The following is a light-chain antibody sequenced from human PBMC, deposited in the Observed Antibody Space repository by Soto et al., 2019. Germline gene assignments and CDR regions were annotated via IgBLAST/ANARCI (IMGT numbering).Light chain of an antibody. CDR2: GAS. CDR3: QHYVSSPWT. V-gene: IGKV3-20*01. Sequence: EIVLTQSPGTLSLSPGERATLSCRASQSVSSSYLAWYQQKPGQAPRLLIYGASIRATGIPARFSGSGSGTDFTLSISRLEPEDFAVYYCQHYVSSPWTFGQGTKVEIK. J-gene: IGKJ1*01. CDR1: QSVSSSY.